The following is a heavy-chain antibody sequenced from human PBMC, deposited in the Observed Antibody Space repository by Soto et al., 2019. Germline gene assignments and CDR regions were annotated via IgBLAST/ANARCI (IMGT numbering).Heavy chain of an antibody. CDR3: ARHVCSSTSCYEDYYYYMDV. V-gene: IGHV4-39*01. D-gene: IGHD2-2*01. J-gene: IGHJ6*03. CDR2: IYYSGST. Sequence: SETLSLTCTVSGGSISSSSYYWGWIRQPPGKGLEWIGSIYYSGSTYYNPSLKSRVTISVDTSKNQFSLKLSSVTAADTAVYYCARHVCSSTSCYEDYYYYMDVWGKGTTVTVSS. CDR1: GGSISSSSYY.